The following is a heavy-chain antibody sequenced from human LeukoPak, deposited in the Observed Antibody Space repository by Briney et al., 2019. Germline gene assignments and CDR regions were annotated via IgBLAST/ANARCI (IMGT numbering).Heavy chain of an antibody. CDR1: GGSISSSSYY. D-gene: IGHD3-16*02. Sequence: PSETLSLTCTVSGGSISSSSYYWGWIRQPPGKGLEWIGSIYYSGSTYYNPSLKSRVTISVDTSKNQFSLKLSSVTAADTAVYYCARDKGNYGRYTARPYYFDYWGQGTLVTVSS. J-gene: IGHJ4*02. CDR3: ARDKGNYGRYTARPYYFDY. CDR2: IYYSGST. V-gene: IGHV4-39*07.